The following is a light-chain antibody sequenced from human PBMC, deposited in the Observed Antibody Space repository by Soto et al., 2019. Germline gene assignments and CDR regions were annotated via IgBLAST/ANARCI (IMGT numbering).Light chain of an antibody. Sequence: DIVMTQSPLSLPVTPGEPASISCSSSQSLLQSNGYNYLDWYLQKPGQSPQLLIYFGSYRASGVPERFSGSGSFIDFTLKIRRVEAEDFGVYYCMQSQQSPPTFGQGTKVEI. J-gene: IGKJ1*01. CDR2: FGS. CDR1: QSLLQSNGYNY. CDR3: MQSQQSPPT. V-gene: IGKV2-28*01.